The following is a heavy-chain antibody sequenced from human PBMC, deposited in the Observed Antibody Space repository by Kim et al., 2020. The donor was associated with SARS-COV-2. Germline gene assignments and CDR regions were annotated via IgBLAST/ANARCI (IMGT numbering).Heavy chain of an antibody. D-gene: IGHD2-8*01. J-gene: IGHJ6*02. Sequence: YGDSVKGRFTISRDDSKSTVYLRMSNLRAEDTAVYYCAKGLNGGYYGMDVWGQGTTVTVSS. CDR3: AKGLNGGYYGMDV. V-gene: IGHV3-23*01.